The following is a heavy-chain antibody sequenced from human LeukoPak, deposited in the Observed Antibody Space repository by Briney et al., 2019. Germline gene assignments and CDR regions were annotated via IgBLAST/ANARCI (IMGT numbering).Heavy chain of an antibody. J-gene: IGHJ4*02. D-gene: IGHD2-15*01. CDR3: AKQLGYCSDGSCYFPY. V-gene: IGHV3-23*01. CDR2: ISNNGGYT. CDR1: GFTVSSNY. Sequence: GGSLRLSCAASGFTVSSNYMSWVRQAPGKGLEWVSAISNNGGYTYYADSVQGRFTISRDNSESTLCLQMNSLRAEDTAVYYCAKQLGYCSDGSCYFPYWGQGTLVTVSS.